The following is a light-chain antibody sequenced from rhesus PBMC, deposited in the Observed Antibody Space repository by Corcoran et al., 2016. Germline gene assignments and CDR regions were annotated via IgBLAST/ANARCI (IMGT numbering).Light chain of an antibody. CDR2: GAS. V-gene: IGKV1-33*02. CDR1: QGITND. Sequence: DIQMTQSPSSLSASVGDRVTITCRASQGITNDLAWYQQKPGETPKLLIYGASSLQSGIPSRFSGSGSGTEFTLTISSLQSEDFATYYCQHYYSTPWTFGQGTKVEIK. J-gene: IGKJ1*01. CDR3: QHYYSTPWT.